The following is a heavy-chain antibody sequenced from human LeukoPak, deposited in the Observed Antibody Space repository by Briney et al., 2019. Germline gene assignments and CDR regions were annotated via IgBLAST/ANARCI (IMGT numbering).Heavy chain of an antibody. CDR1: GGSISRYY. CDR2: IYTSVSS. D-gene: IGHD6-6*01. J-gene: IGHJ6*03. CDR3: ARRGSIAARSYYYYYMDV. Sequence: SETLSLTCTVSGGSISRYYSSWIRQPPGTGLEWIGDIYTSVSSNYNPSLKSRVTISLDTSKNQFSLKLSSVTAADTAVYYCARRGSIAARSYYYYYMDVWGKGTTVTVSS. V-gene: IGHV4-4*09.